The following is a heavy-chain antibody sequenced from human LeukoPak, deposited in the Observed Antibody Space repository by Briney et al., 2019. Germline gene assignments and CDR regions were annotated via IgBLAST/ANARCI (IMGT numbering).Heavy chain of an antibody. CDR2: INPNSGDT. CDR1: GYTFTGYY. CDR3: AKNPYEYYFDY. J-gene: IGHJ4*02. V-gene: IGHV1-2*02. Sequence: ASVKVSCKASGYTFTGYYMHWVRQAPGQGLEWMGWINPNSGDTNYAQKFQGRVTMTRDTSIRTAYLEVGGLRSDDTAVYYCAKNPYEYYFDYWGQGTLVTVSS. D-gene: IGHD5-12*01.